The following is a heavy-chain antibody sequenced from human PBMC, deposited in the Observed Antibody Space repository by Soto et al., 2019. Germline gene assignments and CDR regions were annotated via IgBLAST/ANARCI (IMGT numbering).Heavy chain of an antibody. Sequence: GGSLRLSCAASGFTFSSYSMNWVRQAPGKGLEWVSSISSSSSYIYYADSVKGRFTISRDNAKNSLYLQMNSLRAEDTAVYYCAREKYDILTGQIYYYYYMDVWGKGTTVTVSS. V-gene: IGHV3-21*01. D-gene: IGHD3-9*01. CDR3: AREKYDILTGQIYYYYYMDV. J-gene: IGHJ6*03. CDR1: GFTFSSYS. CDR2: ISSSSSYI.